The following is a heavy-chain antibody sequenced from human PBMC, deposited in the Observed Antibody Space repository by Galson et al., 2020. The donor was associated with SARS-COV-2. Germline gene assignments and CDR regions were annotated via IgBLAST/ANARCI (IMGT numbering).Heavy chain of an antibody. D-gene: IGHD6-13*01. J-gene: IGHJ4*02. V-gene: IGHV4-61*02. CDR1: GGSISSGSYY. CDR3: ARDGRRQYSSSWYGSGFDY. CDR2: IYTSGST. Sequence: ETSETLSLTCTVSGGSISSGSYYWSWIRQPAGKGLEWIGRIYTSGSTNYNPSLKSRVTISVDTSKNQFSLKLSSVTAADTAVYYCARDGRRQYSSSWYGSGFDYWGQGTLVTVSS.